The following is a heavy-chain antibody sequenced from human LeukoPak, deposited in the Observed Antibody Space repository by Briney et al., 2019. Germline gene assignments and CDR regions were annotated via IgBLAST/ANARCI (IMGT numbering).Heavy chain of an antibody. Sequence: PGGSLRISCAASGFTFSDHYMDWVRQAPGKGLEWVGRIRNKANSYTTEYAASVKGRFTVSRDNSKNSLYLQMNSLKTEDTAVYYCVGGAVYYFDCWGQGTLVTVSS. CDR2: IRNKANSYTT. J-gene: IGHJ4*02. CDR3: VGGAVYYFDC. V-gene: IGHV3-72*01. CDR1: GFTFSDHY.